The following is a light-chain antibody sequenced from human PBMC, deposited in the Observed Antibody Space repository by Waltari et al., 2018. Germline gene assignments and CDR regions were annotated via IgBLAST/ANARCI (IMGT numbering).Light chain of an antibody. V-gene: IGLV2-8*01. CDR3: ASRGASKV. CDR1: SSDVGAYKY. J-gene: IGLJ2*01. CDR2: GVS. Sequence: QSALTQPPSASGSPGQSVTISCTGTSSDVGAYKYVSWYQQHPGKPPKLLIYGVSKRASGVPDRFSGSKSGNTASLTVSGLQAEDEADYYCASRGASKVFGGGTKLTVL.